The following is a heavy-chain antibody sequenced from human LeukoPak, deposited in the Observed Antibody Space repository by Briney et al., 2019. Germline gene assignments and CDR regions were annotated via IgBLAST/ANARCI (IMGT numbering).Heavy chain of an antibody. J-gene: IGHJ4*02. CDR3: ARRGSGSRGDFDY. Sequence: SETLSLTCGVSGGSISSTNWWSWVRQPPGKGLEWIATIYYSGTTYYNPSLKSRVTISVDTSKNQFSLKLSSVTAADTAVYYCARRGSGSRGDFDYWGQGTLVTVSS. D-gene: IGHD2-15*01. CDR1: GGSISSTNW. CDR2: IYYSGTT. V-gene: IGHV4-39*01.